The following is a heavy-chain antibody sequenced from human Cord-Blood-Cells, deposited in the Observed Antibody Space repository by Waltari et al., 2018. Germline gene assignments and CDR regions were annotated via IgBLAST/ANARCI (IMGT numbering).Heavy chain of an antibody. J-gene: IGHJ4*02. D-gene: IGHD1-26*01. CDR3: ARDAEGAGSYYFDY. Sequence: QVQLVESGGGVVQPGRSLSLSCAASGFTFSSYAMHRVRPAPGKGLEWVAVISDDGSNKYYADSVKGRFTISRDNSKNTLYLQMNSLRAEDTAVYYCARDAEGAGSYYFDYWGQGTLVTVSS. V-gene: IGHV3-30-3*01. CDR1: GFTFSSYA. CDR2: ISDDGSNK.